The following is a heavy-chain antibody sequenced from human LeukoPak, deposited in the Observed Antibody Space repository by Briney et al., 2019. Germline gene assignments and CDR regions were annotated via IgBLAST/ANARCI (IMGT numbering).Heavy chain of an antibody. CDR2: ITGSGSST. J-gene: IGHJ4*02. Sequence: GGSLRLSCAASGYTFSSYAMSRVRQAPGKGLEWVSAITGSGSSTYYADSVKGRFTISRDNSKNTLYLQMNSLRAEDTAVYYCAKEKGYSSGWEHFDYWGQGTLVTVSS. CDR3: AKEKGYSSGWEHFDY. D-gene: IGHD6-19*01. V-gene: IGHV3-23*01. CDR1: GYTFSSYA.